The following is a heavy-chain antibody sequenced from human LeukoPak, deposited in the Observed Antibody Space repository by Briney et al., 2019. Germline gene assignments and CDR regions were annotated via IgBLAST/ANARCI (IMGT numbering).Heavy chain of an antibody. D-gene: IGHD3-3*01. CDR1: GFTFSSYA. Sequence: PGGPLRLSCAASGFTFSSYAMSWVRQAPGKGLEWVSSISGSGGSTYYADSVKGRFTISRDNAKNSLYLRMNSLRAEDTAVYYCARNYDFWSGYFNSVDSWGQGTLVTVSS. CDR3: ARNYDFWSGYFNSVDS. CDR2: ISGSGGST. J-gene: IGHJ5*01. V-gene: IGHV3-23*01.